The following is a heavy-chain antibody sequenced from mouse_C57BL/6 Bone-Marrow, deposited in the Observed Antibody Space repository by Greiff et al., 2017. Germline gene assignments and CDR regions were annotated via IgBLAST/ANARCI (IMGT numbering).Heavy chain of an antibody. V-gene: IGHV1-19*01. CDR3: AYSFYAMEY. J-gene: IGHJ4*01. CDR1: GYTFTDYY. CDR2: INPYNGGT. Sequence: EVQLQQSGPVLVKPGASVKMSCKASGYTFTDYYMNWVKQSHGKSLEWIGVINPYNGGTSYNQKFKGKATLTVDKSSSTAYMELNSLTSEDSAVYYCAYSFYAMEYWGQGTSVTVSS. D-gene: IGHD2-12*01.